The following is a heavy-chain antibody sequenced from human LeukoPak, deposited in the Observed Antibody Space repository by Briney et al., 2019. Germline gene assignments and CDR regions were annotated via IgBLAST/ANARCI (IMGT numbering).Heavy chain of an antibody. CDR2: INWNGGST. D-gene: IGHD6-13*01. J-gene: IGHJ4*02. CDR1: GFTFDDYG. CDR3: ARDNAVPAAGQDY. Sequence: GGSLRLSCAASGFTFDDYGMSWVRQAPGKGLEWVSGINWNGGSTGYADSVKGRFTISKDNAKNSLYLQMHSLRVEDTALYYCARDNAVPAAGQDYWGQGTLVTVSS. V-gene: IGHV3-20*04.